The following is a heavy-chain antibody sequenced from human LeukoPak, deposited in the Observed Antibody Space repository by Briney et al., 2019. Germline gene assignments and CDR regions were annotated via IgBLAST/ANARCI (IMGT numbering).Heavy chain of an antibody. CDR3: ARVDLQWLATRPDAFDI. CDR1: GYTFTSYG. D-gene: IGHD6-19*01. J-gene: IGHJ3*02. Sequence: SCKASGYTFTSYGIGWVRQAPGMGLEWVANRKQVGSEKYYVDSVKGRFTISRDNAKNSLYLQMNSLRAEDTAVYYCARVDLQWLATRPDAFDIWGQGTMVTVSS. CDR2: RKQVGSEK. V-gene: IGHV3-7*01.